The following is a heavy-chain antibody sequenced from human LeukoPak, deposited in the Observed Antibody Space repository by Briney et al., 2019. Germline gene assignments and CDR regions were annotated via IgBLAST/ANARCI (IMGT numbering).Heavy chain of an antibody. V-gene: IGHV1-2*02. CDR2: INPYSGGT. CDR3: ARDDGLHIVVVRATSDLDY. D-gene: IGHD2-21*01. CDR1: GYTFTGYY. Sequence: ASVKVSCKASGYTFTGYYMHWVRQAPGQGLEWMGWINPYSGGTNYAQKFQGRVTMTTDTSISTAYMELSRLRSDDTAVYYCARDDGLHIVVVRATSDLDYWGQGTLVTVSS. J-gene: IGHJ4*02.